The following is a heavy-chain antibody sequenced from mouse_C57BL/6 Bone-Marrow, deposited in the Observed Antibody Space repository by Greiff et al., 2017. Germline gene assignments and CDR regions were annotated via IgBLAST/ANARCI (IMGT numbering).Heavy chain of an antibody. Sequence: QVQLQQSGAELVRPGTSVKVSCKASGYAFTNYLIAWVKQRPGQGLEWIGVINPGSGGTNYNEKFKGKATLTADKSSSTAYMQLSSLTSEDSAVYFCAREEENYYGSSPLFAYWGQGTLVTVSA. D-gene: IGHD1-1*01. CDR2: INPGSGGT. J-gene: IGHJ3*01. CDR3: AREEENYYGSSPLFAY. CDR1: GYAFTNYL. V-gene: IGHV1-54*01.